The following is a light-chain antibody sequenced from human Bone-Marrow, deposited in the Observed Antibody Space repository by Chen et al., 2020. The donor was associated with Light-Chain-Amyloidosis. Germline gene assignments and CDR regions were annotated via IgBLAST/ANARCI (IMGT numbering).Light chain of an antibody. CDR3: QSYQGSSQGV. CDR2: EDD. Sequence: NFMLTQPHSVSETPGKTVLISCTRSSGSIATNYVQWYQQRPGSSPTTVIYEDDQRPSGVPDRFSGSIDRSSNSASLPISGLKTEDEADYCCQSYQGSSQGVFGGGTKLTVL. CDR1: SGSIATNY. V-gene: IGLV6-57*01. J-gene: IGLJ3*02.